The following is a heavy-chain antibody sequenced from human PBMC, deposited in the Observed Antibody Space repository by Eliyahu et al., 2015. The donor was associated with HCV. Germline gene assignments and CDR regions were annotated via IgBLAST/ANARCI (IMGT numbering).Heavy chain of an antibody. Sequence: EVQLVESGGGLVKPGGSLRLSCAASGFTFSSYSMNWVRQAPGKGLGWVSSISSSSSYIYYADSVKGRFTISRDNAKNSLYLQMNSLRAEDTAVYYCARGGRSTVVEGIDYWGQGTLVTVSS. CDR1: GFTFSSYS. CDR3: ARGGRSTVVEGIDY. CDR2: ISSSSSYI. J-gene: IGHJ4*02. D-gene: IGHD4-23*01. V-gene: IGHV3-21*01.